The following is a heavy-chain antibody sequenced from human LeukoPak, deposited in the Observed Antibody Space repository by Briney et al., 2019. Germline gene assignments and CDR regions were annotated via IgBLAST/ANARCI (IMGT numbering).Heavy chain of an antibody. CDR1: GASISSYY. Sequence: PETLSLTCTVSGASISSYYWSWIRQPPGKGLGLEWIGYIYYSGGTNYNPSLKSRVTISIDTSKNQVSLKLSSVTAADTAVYYCARLWDSSSSLDYWGQGTLVTVSS. V-gene: IGHV4-59*08. CDR3: ARLWDSSSSLDY. CDR2: IYYSGGT. D-gene: IGHD6-6*01. J-gene: IGHJ4*02.